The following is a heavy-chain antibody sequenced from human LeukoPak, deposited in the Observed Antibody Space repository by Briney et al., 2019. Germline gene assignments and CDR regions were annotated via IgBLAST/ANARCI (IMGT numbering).Heavy chain of an antibody. V-gene: IGHV3-48*01. D-gene: IGHD5-12*01. Sequence: GGSLRLSCAASGFTFSSYSMNWVRQAPGKGLEWVSYISSSSSTIYYADSVKGRFTISRDNAKNSLYLQMNSLRAEDTAVYYCASYSGWGRGGYFDYWGQGTLVTVSS. CDR3: ASYSGWGRGGYFDY. J-gene: IGHJ4*02. CDR2: ISSSSSTI. CDR1: GFTFSSYS.